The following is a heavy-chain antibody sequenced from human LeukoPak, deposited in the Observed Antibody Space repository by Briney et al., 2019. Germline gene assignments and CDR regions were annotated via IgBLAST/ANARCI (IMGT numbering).Heavy chain of an antibody. CDR2: IWNDGSHK. CDR1: GFTFSSYG. Sequence: GGSLRLSCAASGFTFSSYGMHWVRQAPGRGLEWVAVIWNDGSHKYYADSVKGRFTISRDNSKNTLYLQMNSLRAEDTAVYYCAKDLKWDLTDGFDYWGQGTLVTVSS. J-gene: IGHJ4*02. V-gene: IGHV3-30*02. CDR3: AKDLKWDLTDGFDY. D-gene: IGHD1-26*01.